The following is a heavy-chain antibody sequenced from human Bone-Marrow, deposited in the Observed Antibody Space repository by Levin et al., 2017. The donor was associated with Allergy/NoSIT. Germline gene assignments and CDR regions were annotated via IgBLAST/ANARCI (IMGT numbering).Heavy chain of an antibody. Sequence: GGSLRLSCKVSGGTFSNHAIYWVRQAPGQGLEWVGGIMPIFSAANYAQKLQGRVTITADDLTTTVYMELRSLRSEDSATYFCAMYKYDNHTYDDYWGQGTLLTVST. J-gene: IGHJ4*02. CDR3: AMYKYDNHTYDDY. D-gene: IGHD3-22*01. CDR1: GGTFSNHA. V-gene: IGHV1-69*01. CDR2: IMPIFSAA.